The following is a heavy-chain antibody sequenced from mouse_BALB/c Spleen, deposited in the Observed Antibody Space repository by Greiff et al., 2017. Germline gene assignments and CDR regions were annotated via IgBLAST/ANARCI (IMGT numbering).Heavy chain of an antibody. D-gene: IGHD2-2*01. CDR2: IDPANGNT. Sequence: VQLQQSGAELVKPGASVKLSCTASGFNIKDTYMHWVKQRPEQGLEWIGRIDPANGNTKYDPKFQGKATITADTSSNTAYLQLSSLTSEDTAVYYCVSYGNDGRPFAYWGQGTLVTVPA. CDR3: VSYGNDGRPFAY. J-gene: IGHJ3*01. V-gene: IGHV14-3*02. CDR1: GFNIKDTY.